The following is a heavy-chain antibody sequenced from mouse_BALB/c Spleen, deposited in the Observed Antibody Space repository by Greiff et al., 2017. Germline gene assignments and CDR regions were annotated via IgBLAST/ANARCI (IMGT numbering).Heavy chain of an antibody. V-gene: IGHV1-69*02. CDR2: IYPSDSYT. Sequence: VQLQQPGAELVRPGASVKLSCKASGYTFTSYWINWVKQRPGQGLEWIGNIYPSDSYTNYNQKFKDKATLTVDKSSSTAYMQLSSPTSEDSAVYYCTRSYYDGAWFAYWGQGTLVTVSA. J-gene: IGHJ3*01. CDR1: GYTFTSYW. CDR3: TRSYYDGAWFAY. D-gene: IGHD1-1*02.